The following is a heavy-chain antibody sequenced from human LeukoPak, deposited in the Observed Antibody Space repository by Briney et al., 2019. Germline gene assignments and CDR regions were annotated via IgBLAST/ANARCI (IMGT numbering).Heavy chain of an antibody. Sequence: SGRSLRLSCAASGFTFTNYWMSWVRQAPGKGLEWVAFIRYDGSNKYYADSVKGRFTISRDNSKNTLYLQMNSLRAEDTAVYYCAKDSEYSYGYPPGYFDYWGQGTLVTVSS. CDR1: GFTFTNYW. J-gene: IGHJ4*02. D-gene: IGHD5-18*01. CDR2: IRYDGSNK. CDR3: AKDSEYSYGYPPGYFDY. V-gene: IGHV3-30*02.